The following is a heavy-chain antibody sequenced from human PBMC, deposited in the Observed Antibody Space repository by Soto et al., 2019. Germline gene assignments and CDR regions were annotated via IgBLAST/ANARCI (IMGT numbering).Heavy chain of an antibody. CDR2: IWYDGSNK. J-gene: IGHJ4*02. CDR1: GFTFSSYG. D-gene: IGHD3-10*01. CDR3: ARGSMVRGVITYFDY. Sequence: QVQLVESGGGVVQPGRSLRLSCAASGFTFSSYGMHWVRQAPGKGLEWVAVIWYDGSNKYYADSVKGRFTISRDNSKNTLYLQMTSLRAEDTAVYYCARGSMVRGVITYFDYWGQGTLVTVSS. V-gene: IGHV3-33*01.